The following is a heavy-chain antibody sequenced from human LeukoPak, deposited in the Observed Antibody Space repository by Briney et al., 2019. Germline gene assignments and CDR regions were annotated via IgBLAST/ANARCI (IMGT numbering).Heavy chain of an antibody. J-gene: IGHJ4*02. Sequence: GGSLRLSCAASGFTFSRYAMSWVRQAPGKGLEWVSAVSGNGDSTFYADSVKGRFTISRDNSKNTLCLQMNSLRADDTAVYYCAKWTSSGTSGYFDYWGQGTLATVSS. CDR3: AKWTSSGTSGYFDY. CDR2: VSGNGDST. V-gene: IGHV3-23*01. D-gene: IGHD1-26*01. CDR1: GFTFSRYA.